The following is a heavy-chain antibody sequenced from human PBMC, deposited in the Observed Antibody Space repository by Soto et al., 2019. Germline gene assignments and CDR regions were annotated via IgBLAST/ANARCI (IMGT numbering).Heavy chain of an antibody. Sequence: QVQLQESGPGLVKPSQTLSLTCTVSGGSISSGGYYWSWIRQHPGKGLEWIGYIYYSGSTSYNPSLQSRVTISVDTSKNQFSLKLSSVTAADTAVYYCARDSRQLTQGWFDPWGQGTLVTVSS. D-gene: IGHD6-13*01. CDR2: IYYSGST. J-gene: IGHJ5*02. V-gene: IGHV4-31*03. CDR3: ARDSRQLTQGWFDP. CDR1: GGSISSGGYY.